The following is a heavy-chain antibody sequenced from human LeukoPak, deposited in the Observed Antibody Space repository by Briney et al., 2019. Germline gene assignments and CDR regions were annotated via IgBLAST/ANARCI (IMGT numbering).Heavy chain of an antibody. D-gene: IGHD2-21*02. V-gene: IGHV1-69*13. CDR3: ARPVRAAYCGGDCYSGHFDY. Sequence: ASVKVSCKASGGTFSSYAISWVRQAPGQGLEWMGGIIPIFGTANYAQKFQGRVTITADESTSTAYMELSSLRSEDTAVYYCARPVRAAYCGGDCYSGHFDYWSQGTLVTVSS. CDR1: GGTFSSYA. CDR2: IIPIFGTA. J-gene: IGHJ4*02.